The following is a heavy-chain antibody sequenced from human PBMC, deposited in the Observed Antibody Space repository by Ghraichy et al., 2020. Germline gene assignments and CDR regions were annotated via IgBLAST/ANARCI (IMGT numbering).Heavy chain of an antibody. CDR3: AKAGRSSGWYFGRTGGGYYFDY. CDR1: GFTFSSYA. CDR2: ISGSGGST. J-gene: IGHJ4*02. V-gene: IGHV3-23*01. Sequence: GGSLRLSCAASGFTFSSYAMSWVRQAPGKGLEWVSAISGSGGSTYYADSVKGRFTISRDNSKNTLYLQMNSLRAEDTAVYYCAKAGRSSGWYFGRTGGGYYFDYWGQGTLVTVSS. D-gene: IGHD6-19*01.